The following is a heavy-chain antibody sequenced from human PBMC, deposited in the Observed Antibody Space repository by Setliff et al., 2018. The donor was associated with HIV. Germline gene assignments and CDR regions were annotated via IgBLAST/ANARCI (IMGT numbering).Heavy chain of an antibody. Sequence: GGSLRLSCAASGFTFSNYEMNWVRQAPGKGLEWVSYITGSGSRIYYADSVKGRFTISRHNAKNSVYLQMNTVTAEDTAVYYCTTPRISGSSGWYFDYWGHGTLVTVSS. V-gene: IGHV3-48*03. D-gene: IGHD3-10*01. CDR3: TTPRISGSSGWYFDY. CDR1: GFTFSNYE. J-gene: IGHJ4*01. CDR2: ITGSGSRI.